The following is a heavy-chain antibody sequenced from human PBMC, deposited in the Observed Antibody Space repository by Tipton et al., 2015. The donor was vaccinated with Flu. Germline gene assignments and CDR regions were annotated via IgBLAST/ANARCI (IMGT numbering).Heavy chain of an antibody. CDR1: RDSLDSRYY. V-gene: IGHV4-30-4*08. CDR2: IYYSGRA. Sequence: TLSLTCSVSRDSLDSRYYWGWIRQPPGKGLEWIGYIYYSGRAFHNPSLKSRVTISVDTSKNQFSLMLTSVTAADTAVYYCARVVLYGDYGRFAYWGQGLLVTVSS. J-gene: IGHJ4*02. D-gene: IGHD4-17*01. CDR3: ARVVLYGDYGRFAY.